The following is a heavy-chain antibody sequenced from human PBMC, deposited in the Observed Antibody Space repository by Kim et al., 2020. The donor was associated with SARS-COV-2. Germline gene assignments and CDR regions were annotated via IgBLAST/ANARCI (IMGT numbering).Heavy chain of an antibody. Sequence: SETLSLTCTVSGGSVSSGSYYWSWIRQPPGKGLEWIGYIYYSGSTNYNPSLKSRVTISVDTSKNQFSLKLSSVTAADTAVYYCAISRIQLWENWFDPWGQGTLVTVSS. V-gene: IGHV4-61*01. CDR1: GGSVSSGSYY. CDR3: AISRIQLWENWFDP. CDR2: IYYSGST. D-gene: IGHD5-18*01. J-gene: IGHJ5*02.